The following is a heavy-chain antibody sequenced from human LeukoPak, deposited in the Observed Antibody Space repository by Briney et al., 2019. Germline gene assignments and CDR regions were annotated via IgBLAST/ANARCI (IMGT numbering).Heavy chain of an antibody. J-gene: IGHJ5*02. D-gene: IGHD6-19*01. CDR3: VMAGTGWFDP. V-gene: IGHV4-34*12. Sequence: SETLSLTCAVSGGSFSGYYWSWIRQPPGKGLEWIGEIIHSGSTNYKSSLKSRVTISVDTSKNQFSLKLSSMTAADTAEYYCVMAGTGWFDPWGQGTLVTVSS. CDR2: IIHSGST. CDR1: GGSFSGYY.